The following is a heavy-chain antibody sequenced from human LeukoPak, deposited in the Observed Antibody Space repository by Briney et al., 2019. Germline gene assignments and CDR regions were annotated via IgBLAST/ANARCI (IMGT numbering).Heavy chain of an antibody. V-gene: IGHV3-20*04. CDR1: GFTFGDYG. CDR3: ARALSNYVDYHYYYYMDV. J-gene: IGHJ6*03. Sequence: GGSLRLSCAASGFTFGDYGMSWVRQAPGKGLEWVSGINWNGVSTSYVDSVKARFTISRDNAKNSLYLQMNSLRAEDTALYYCARALSNYVDYHYYYYMDVWGKGTTVTVSS. CDR2: INWNGVST. D-gene: IGHD4-11*01.